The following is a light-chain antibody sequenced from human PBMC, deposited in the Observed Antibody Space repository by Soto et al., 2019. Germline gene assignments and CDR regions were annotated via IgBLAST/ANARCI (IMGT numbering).Light chain of an antibody. CDR3: QQYGSSPGM. J-gene: IGKJ1*01. CDR1: QSVSSSY. Sequence: EIVLTQSPGTLSLSPGERATLSCRASQSVSSSYLAWYQQKPGQAPRLLIYGASSRATGIPDRFSGSGSGTDFTLTISRLEPEDFAVYYCQQYGSSPGMFGQGTEVEIK. CDR2: GAS. V-gene: IGKV3-20*01.